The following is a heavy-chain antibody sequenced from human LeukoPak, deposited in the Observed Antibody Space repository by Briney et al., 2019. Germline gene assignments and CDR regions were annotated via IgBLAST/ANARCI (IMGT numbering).Heavy chain of an antibody. V-gene: IGHV1-69*13. CDR3: ARVEGLLAYCGGDCYSRSASWFDP. D-gene: IGHD2-21*02. Sequence: ASVKVSCKASGYTFTSYGISWVRQAPGQGLEWMGGIIPIFGTANYAQKFQGRVTITADESTSTAYMELSSLRSEDTAVYYCARVEGLLAYCGGDCYSRSASWFDPWGQGTLVTVSS. CDR2: IIPIFGTA. CDR1: GYTFTSYG. J-gene: IGHJ5*02.